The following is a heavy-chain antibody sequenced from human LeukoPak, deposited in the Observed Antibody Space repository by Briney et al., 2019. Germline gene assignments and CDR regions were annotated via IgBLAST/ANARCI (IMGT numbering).Heavy chain of an antibody. CDR1: GYTFTNYG. J-gene: IGHJ6*02. D-gene: IGHD6-19*01. V-gene: IGHV7-4-1*02. Sequence: GASVKVSCKASGYTFTNYGFSWVRQAPGQGLEWMGWINTNTGNPTYAQGFTGRFVFSLDTSVSTAYLQISSLKAEDTAVYYCAISIAVAGPPGMDVWGQGTTVTVSS. CDR3: AISIAVAGPPGMDV. CDR2: INTNTGNP.